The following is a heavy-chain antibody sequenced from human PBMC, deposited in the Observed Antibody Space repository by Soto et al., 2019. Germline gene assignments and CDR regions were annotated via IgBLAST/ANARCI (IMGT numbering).Heavy chain of an antibody. Sequence: PSETLSLTCAVYGGSFSGYYWSWIRQPPGKGLEWIGEINHSGSTNYNPSLKSRVTISVDTSKNQFSLKLSSVTAADTAVYYCARVAAAGAGAVAGSDYYYYGMDVWGQGTTVTVSS. CDR3: ARVAAAGAGAVAGSDYYYYGMDV. D-gene: IGHD6-13*01. J-gene: IGHJ6*02. V-gene: IGHV4-34*01. CDR2: INHSGST. CDR1: GGSFSGYY.